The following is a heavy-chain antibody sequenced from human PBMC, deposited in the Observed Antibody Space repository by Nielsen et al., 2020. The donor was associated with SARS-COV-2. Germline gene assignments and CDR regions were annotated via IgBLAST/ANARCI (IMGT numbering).Heavy chain of an antibody. J-gene: IGHJ6*02. D-gene: IGHD3-3*01. CDR2: INPNSGGT. CDR3: ARDRSSDFWSGYYLYYYYYGMDV. Sequence: WVRQAPGQGLEWMGWINPNSGGTNYAQKFQGWVTMTTDTSTSTAYMELRSLRSDDTAVYYCARDRSSDFWSGYYLYYYYYGMDVWGQGTTVTISS. V-gene: IGHV1-2*04.